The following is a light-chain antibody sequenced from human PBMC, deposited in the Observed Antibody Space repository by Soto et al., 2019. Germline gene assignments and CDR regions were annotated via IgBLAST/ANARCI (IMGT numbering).Light chain of an antibody. CDR1: QGISSY. J-gene: IGKJ2*01. Sequence: DIQLTQSPSFLSASVGDRVTITCRASQGISSYLAWYQQKPGKAPKLLIYAASTLQSGVPTRFRGSGSGTEFTLKISSPQPEDVADYYCQKLNSYPLVYTFGQGTKLEIK. CDR3: QKLNSYPLVYT. V-gene: IGKV1-9*01. CDR2: AAS.